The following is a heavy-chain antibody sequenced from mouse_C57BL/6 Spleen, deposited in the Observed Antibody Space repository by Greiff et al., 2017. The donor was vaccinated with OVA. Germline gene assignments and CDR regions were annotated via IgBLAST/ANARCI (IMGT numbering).Heavy chain of an antibody. J-gene: IGHJ2*01. Sequence: VQLQQSGAELVKPGASVKLSCTASGFNIKDYYMHWVKQRTEQGLEWIGRIDPEDGETKYAPKFQGKAPITADTSSNTAYLQLSSLTSEDTAVYYCSGEEWPQTSFVYWGKGTTLTVSS. D-gene: IGHD1-3*01. V-gene: IGHV14-2*01. CDR1: GFNIKDYY. CDR2: IDPEDGET. CDR3: SGEEWPQTSFVY.